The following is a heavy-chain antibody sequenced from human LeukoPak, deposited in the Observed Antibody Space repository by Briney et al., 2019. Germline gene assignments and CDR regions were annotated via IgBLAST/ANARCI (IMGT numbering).Heavy chain of an antibody. CDR3: ARDGIAVAVAGFDY. CDR1: GGSFSGYY. Sequence: KPSETLSLTCAVYGGSFSGYYWSWIRQPPGKGLEWIGEINHSGSTNYNPSLKSRVTISVDTSENQFSLKLSSVTAADTAVYYCARDGIAVAVAGFDYWGQGTLVTVSS. J-gene: IGHJ4*02. CDR2: INHSGST. D-gene: IGHD6-19*01. V-gene: IGHV4-34*01.